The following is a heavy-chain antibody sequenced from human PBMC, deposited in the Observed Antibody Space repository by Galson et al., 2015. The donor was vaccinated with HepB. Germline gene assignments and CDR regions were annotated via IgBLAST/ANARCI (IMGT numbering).Heavy chain of an antibody. D-gene: IGHD3-10*01. CDR3: AKDFITMVRGVTLFDY. CDR1: GVTLNNYA. Sequence: SVKVSCKASGVTLNNYAITWVRQAPGQGLEWMGGIMPFLGTANYAEKFQDRVTISADKSTTTVYMEVSGLRSEDTAVYFCAKDFITMVRGVTLFDYWGQGTLVTVSS. CDR2: IMPFLGTA. V-gene: IGHV1-69*06. J-gene: IGHJ4*02.